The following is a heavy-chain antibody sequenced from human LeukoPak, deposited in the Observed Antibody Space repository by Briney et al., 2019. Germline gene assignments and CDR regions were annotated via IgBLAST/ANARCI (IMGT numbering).Heavy chain of an antibody. J-gene: IGHJ3*02. V-gene: IGHV1-8*01. CDR3: ARVGATIAARLYDAFDI. D-gene: IGHD6-6*01. CDR2: MNPNSGNT. Sequence: ASVKVSCKASGYTFTSYDINWVRQATGQGLEWMGWMNPNSGNTGYAQKFQGRVTMTRNTSISTAYMELSSLRSEDTAVYYCARVGATIAARLYDAFDIWGQGTMVTVSS. CDR1: GYTFTSYD.